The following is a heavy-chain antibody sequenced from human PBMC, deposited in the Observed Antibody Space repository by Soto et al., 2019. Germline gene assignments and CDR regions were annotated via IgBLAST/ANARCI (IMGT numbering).Heavy chain of an antibody. CDR2: IYPGDSDT. CDR3: ARRGGYGFWSGYAYNWFDP. J-gene: IGHJ5*02. CDR1: GYSFTSYW. V-gene: IGHV5-51*01. D-gene: IGHD3-3*01. Sequence: RGESLKISCKGSGYSFTSYWIGWVRQMPGKGLEWMGIIYPGDSDTRYSPSFQGQVTISADKTISTAYLQWSSLKASDTAMYYCARRGGYGFWSGYAYNWFDPWGQGTLVTVSS.